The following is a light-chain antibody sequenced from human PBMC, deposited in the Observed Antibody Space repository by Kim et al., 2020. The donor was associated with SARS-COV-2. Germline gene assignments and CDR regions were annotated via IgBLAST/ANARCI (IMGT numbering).Light chain of an antibody. CDR2: YVS. V-gene: IGLV2-14*03. J-gene: IGLJ1*01. CDR3: LSYTSSNSYV. CDR1: SSDVGGYNY. Sequence: QSVLTQPASVSGSPGQSITISCTGTSSDVGGYNYVTWFQQHPGKAPKLMIFYVSNRPSGVSNRFSGSKSGSTASLTISGLQAEDEADYYCLSYTSSNSYVFGTGTKVTVL.